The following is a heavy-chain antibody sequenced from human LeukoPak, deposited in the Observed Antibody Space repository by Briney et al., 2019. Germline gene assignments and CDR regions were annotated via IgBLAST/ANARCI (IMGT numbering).Heavy chain of an antibody. D-gene: IGHD6-13*01. CDR3: RSGGAAPGAFDN. CDR2: IKYDGDEE. V-gene: IGHV3-7*01. CDR1: GFTFRDYW. Sequence: GGSLRLSCAASGFTFRDYWMSWLGQAPGKGLEWVANIKYDGDEEYYVDSVKGRFIISRDNAKNSLYLQLNSLRVEDTAVYYCRSGGAAPGAFDNWGQGTLVTVSP. J-gene: IGHJ4*02.